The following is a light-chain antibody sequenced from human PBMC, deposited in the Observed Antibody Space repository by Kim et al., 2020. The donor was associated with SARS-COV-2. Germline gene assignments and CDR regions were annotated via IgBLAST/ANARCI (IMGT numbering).Light chain of an antibody. CDR3: QAWDSGAVV. V-gene: IGLV3-1*01. J-gene: IGLJ3*02. Sequence: VSPGQTASITCSGDNLGNKYISWYQKKSGQSPVVVIFQDDKRPSGIPERFSGSTSDNTATLTISGTQAMDEADYYCQAWDSGAVVFGGGTKVTVL. CDR1: NLGNKY. CDR2: QDD.